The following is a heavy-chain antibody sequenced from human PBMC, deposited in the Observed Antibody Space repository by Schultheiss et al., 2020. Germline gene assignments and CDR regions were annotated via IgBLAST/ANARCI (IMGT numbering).Heavy chain of an antibody. J-gene: IGHJ4*02. D-gene: IGHD4-23*01. CDR2: ISGNGGSA. CDR1: GFTFSSYA. Sequence: GGSLRLSCAASGFTFSSYAMSWVRQAPGKGLEWVSAISGNGGSAYYADSVKGRFTISRDNSKNTLYLQMNSLKTEDTAVYYCTADPPGNSALFDYWGQGTLVTVSS. CDR3: TADPPGNSALFDY. V-gene: IGHV3-23*01.